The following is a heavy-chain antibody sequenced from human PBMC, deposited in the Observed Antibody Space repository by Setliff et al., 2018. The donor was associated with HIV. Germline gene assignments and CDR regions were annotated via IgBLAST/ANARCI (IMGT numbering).Heavy chain of an antibody. V-gene: IGHV4-59*01. Sequence: KTSETLSLTCTVSGDSFSNYYWSWIRQPPGKGLEWIGYVFYTGSATYNPSLKSRVSISVDRSTNRFSLMLHSVTAADTAVYYCARNLLHYDSSGLRWNYYYYYMDVWGKGTTVTVSS. CDR1: GDSFSNYY. D-gene: IGHD3-22*01. CDR3: ARNLLHYDSSGLRWNYYYYYMDV. J-gene: IGHJ6*03. CDR2: VFYTGSA.